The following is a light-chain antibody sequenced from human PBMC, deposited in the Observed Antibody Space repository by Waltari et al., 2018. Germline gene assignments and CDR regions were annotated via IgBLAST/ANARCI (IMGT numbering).Light chain of an antibody. CDR1: QGISNN. CDR2: GAS. CDR3: QQRSNWPLT. Sequence: EIELTQSPATLSASPGERVTLSCRVSQGISNNLVWYQHKPGQSPRLLIYGASARATGVPERFSGSGYRTEFTLTISSLDPEDFAVYFCQQRSNWPLTFGGGTKVEIK. V-gene: IGKV3-11*01. J-gene: IGKJ4*01.